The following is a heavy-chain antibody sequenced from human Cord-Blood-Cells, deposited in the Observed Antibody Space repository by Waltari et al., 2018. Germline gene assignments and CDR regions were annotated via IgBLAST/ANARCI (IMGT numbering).Heavy chain of an antibody. CDR1: GFSLSTSGVG. CDR3: ARARDGYNYDY. Sequence: QITLKESGPTLVKPTQTLTLTCTFSGFSLSTSGVGVGWIRQPPGKALEWLALIYWNDDKRCSPSLKSRLTITKDTSKNQVVLTMTNMDPVDTATYYCARARDGYNYDYWGQGTLVTVSS. CDR2: IYWNDDK. J-gene: IGHJ4*02. V-gene: IGHV2-5*01. D-gene: IGHD5-12*01.